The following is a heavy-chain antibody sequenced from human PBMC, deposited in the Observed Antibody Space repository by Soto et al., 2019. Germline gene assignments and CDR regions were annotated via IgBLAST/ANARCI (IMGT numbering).Heavy chain of an antibody. CDR3: ARESGGATATLDSYYFYMDV. CDR1: GDSFNDYY. Sequence: VQLAQSGAEVKKPGASVKVSCKTSGDSFNDYYIHWVRQAPGQGLEWMGWINPNGGATKYAQKFQGRVTLTRDTSIRTVYMELSSLRSDDTAVYYCARESGGATATLDSYYFYMDVWGKGTTVTASS. J-gene: IGHJ6*03. CDR2: INPNGGAT. V-gene: IGHV1-2*02. D-gene: IGHD5-12*01.